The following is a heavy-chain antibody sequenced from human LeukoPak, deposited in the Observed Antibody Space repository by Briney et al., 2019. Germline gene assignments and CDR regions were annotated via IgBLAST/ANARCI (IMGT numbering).Heavy chain of an antibody. D-gene: IGHD3-22*01. J-gene: IGHJ4*02. CDR2: IRYDGSNK. V-gene: IGHV3-30*02. CDR3: ARDIPRYYYDSSGYFVY. CDR1: GFTFSSCG. Sequence: PGGSLRLSCAASGFTFSSCGMHWVRQAPGKGLEWVAFIRYDGSNKYYADSVKGRFTISRDNSKNTLYLQMNSLRAEDTAVYYCARDIPRYYYDSSGYFVYWGQGTLVTVSS.